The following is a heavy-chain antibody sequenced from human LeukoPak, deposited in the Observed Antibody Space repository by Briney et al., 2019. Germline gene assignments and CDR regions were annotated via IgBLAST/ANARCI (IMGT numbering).Heavy chain of an antibody. D-gene: IGHD6-13*01. Sequence: ASVKVSCKASGYTFTGYYMHWVRQAPGQGLEWMGIINPSGGNTNYAQKFQGRVTITADKSTSTAYMELSSLRSGDTAVYYCARDDPYIAAAGDAFDIWGQGTMVTVSS. CDR2: INPSGGNT. J-gene: IGHJ3*02. V-gene: IGHV1-46*01. CDR3: ARDDPYIAAAGDAFDI. CDR1: GYTFTGYY.